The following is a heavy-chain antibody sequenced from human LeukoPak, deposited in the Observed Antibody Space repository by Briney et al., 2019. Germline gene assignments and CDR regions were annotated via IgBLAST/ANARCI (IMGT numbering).Heavy chain of an antibody. CDR1: GFIFSNYW. CDR3: AREEPSLYYFDY. V-gene: IGHV3-7*01. J-gene: IGHJ4*02. CDR2: INQDGSEK. Sequence: GGSLRLSCAASGFIFSNYWMSWVRQAPGKGLEWVANINQDGSEKYYVDSVKGRFTISRDNAKNSLSLQMNSLRADDTAVYYCAREEPSLYYFDYWGQGTLVTVSS. D-gene: IGHD1-26*01.